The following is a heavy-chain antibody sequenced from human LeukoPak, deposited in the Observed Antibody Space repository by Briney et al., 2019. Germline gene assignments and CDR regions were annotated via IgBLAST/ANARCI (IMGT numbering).Heavy chain of an antibody. CDR3: ARAFRAAPDYFDY. J-gene: IGHJ4*02. V-gene: IGHV4-30-2*01. CDR2: IYHSGST. Sequence: SQTLSLTCTVSGGSISSGGYYWSWIRQPPGKGLEWIGYIYHSGSTYYNPSLKSRVTISVDRSKNQFSLKLSSVTAADTAVYYCARAFRAAPDYFDYWGQGTLVTVSS. D-gene: IGHD6-6*01. CDR1: GGSISSGGYY.